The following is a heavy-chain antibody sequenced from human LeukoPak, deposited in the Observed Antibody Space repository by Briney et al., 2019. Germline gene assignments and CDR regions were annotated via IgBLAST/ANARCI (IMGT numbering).Heavy chain of an antibody. CDR2: INHSGST. Sequence: SETLSLTCTVSGGSISSYYWSWIRQPPGKGLEWIGEINHSGSTNYNPSLKSRVTISVDTSKNQFSLKLSSVTAADTAVYYCARGRMWYSSGWYYFDYWGQGTLVTVSS. D-gene: IGHD6-19*01. J-gene: IGHJ4*02. V-gene: IGHV4-34*01. CDR1: GGSISSYY. CDR3: ARGRMWYSSGWYYFDY.